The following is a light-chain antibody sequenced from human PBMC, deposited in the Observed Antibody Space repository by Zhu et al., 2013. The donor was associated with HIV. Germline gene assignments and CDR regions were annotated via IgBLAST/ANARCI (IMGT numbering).Light chain of an antibody. CDR1: QSVSTY. Sequence: EIVLTQSPATLSLSPGERATLSCRASQSVSTYLAWYQQRPGQPPRLLIYDASNRATGIPARFSGSGSGTDFTLTISSLEPEDFAVYYCQQRTNWPPTWTFGQGPRW. J-gene: IGKJ1*01. CDR2: DAS. CDR3: QQRTNWPPTWT. V-gene: IGKV3-11*01.